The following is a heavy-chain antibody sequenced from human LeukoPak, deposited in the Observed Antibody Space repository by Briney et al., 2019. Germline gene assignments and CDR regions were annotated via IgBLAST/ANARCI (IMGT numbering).Heavy chain of an antibody. CDR1: GFTFDDYG. D-gene: IGHD4-17*01. CDR2: INWNGGST. V-gene: IGHV3-20*04. Sequence: GGSLRLSCAASGFTFDDYGMSWVRQAPGKGLEWVSGINWNGGSTGYADSVKGRFTISRDNAKKSLYLQMNSLRAEDTALYYCARDGYGDYWSDYWGQGTLVTVSS. CDR3: ARDGYGDYWSDY. J-gene: IGHJ4*02.